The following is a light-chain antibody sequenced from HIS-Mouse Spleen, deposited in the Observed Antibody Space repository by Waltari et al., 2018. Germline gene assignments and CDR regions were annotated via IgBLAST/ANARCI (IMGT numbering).Light chain of an antibody. J-gene: IGLJ2*01. Sequence: SSELTQPPSVSVSPGQTATITCPGDALPKKYASWYQQKSGQAPVLVIYEDSKRPSGIPERFSGSSSGTMATLTISGAQVEDEADYYCYSTDSSGNHRVFGGGTKLTVL. CDR1: ALPKKY. CDR2: EDS. V-gene: IGLV3-10*01. CDR3: YSTDSSGNHRV.